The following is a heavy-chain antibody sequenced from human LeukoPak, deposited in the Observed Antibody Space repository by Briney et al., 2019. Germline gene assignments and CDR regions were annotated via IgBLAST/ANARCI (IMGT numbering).Heavy chain of an antibody. D-gene: IGHD3-10*01. CDR3: ARGPGSNSLLRFDS. CDR1: GGSFSGYY. CDR2: INHSGST. V-gene: IGHV4-34*01. J-gene: IGHJ4*02. Sequence: SETLSLTCAVYGGSFSGYYWSWIRQPPGKGLEWIGEINHSGSTNYNPSLKSRVTISVDTSKNQFSLRLSSVTAADTAIYYCARGPGSNSLLRFDSWGLGSLVIVSS.